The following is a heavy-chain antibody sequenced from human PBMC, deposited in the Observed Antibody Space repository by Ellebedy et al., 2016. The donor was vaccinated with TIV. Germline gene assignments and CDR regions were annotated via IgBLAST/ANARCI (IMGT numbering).Heavy chain of an antibody. J-gene: IGHJ3*02. CDR3: ARDRYSGKPYDAFDI. CDR2: ISSNTI. D-gene: IGHD1-26*01. V-gene: IGHV3-48*02. CDR1: GFTFSSYS. Sequence: GESLKISXAASGFTFSSYSMNWVRQAPGKGLEWVSYISSNTIYYADSVKGRFTISRDNAKNSLYLQMNSLRDEDTAVYYCARDRYSGKPYDAFDIWGQGTMVTVSS.